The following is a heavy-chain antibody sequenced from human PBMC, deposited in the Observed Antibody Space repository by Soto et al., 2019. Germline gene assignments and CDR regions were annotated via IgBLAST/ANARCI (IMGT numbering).Heavy chain of an antibody. J-gene: IGHJ6*02. V-gene: IGHV1-46*01. CDR3: ARTGYSSSWFYYYYGMDV. CDR1: GGTFSSYA. CDR2: IIPSGGST. D-gene: IGHD6-13*01. Sequence: ASVKVSCKASGGTFSSYAISWVRQAPGQGLEWMGIIIPSGGSTNYAQKFQGRVTMTRDTSTSTVYMELSSLRSEDTAVYYCARTGYSSSWFYYYYGMDVWGQGTTVTVSS.